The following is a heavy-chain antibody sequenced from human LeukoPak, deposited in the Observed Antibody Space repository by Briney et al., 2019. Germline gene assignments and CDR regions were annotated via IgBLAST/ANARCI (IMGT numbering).Heavy chain of an antibody. CDR2: MNPNSGNT. Sequence: ASVKVSCKASGYTFTSYDINWVRQATGQGLEWMGWMNPNSGNTGHAQKFQGRVTMTRNTSISTAYMELSSLRSEDTAVYYCARAVRGVIIKPPRYYYYMDVWGKGTTVTVSS. D-gene: IGHD3-10*01. CDR1: GYTFTSYD. J-gene: IGHJ6*03. V-gene: IGHV1-8*01. CDR3: ARAVRGVIIKPPRYYYYMDV.